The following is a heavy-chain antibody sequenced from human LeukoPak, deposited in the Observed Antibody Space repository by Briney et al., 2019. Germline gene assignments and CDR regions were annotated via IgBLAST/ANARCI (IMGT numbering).Heavy chain of an antibody. D-gene: IGHD5-18*01. CDR1: GFTFSSYS. CDR2: ISSSSSTI. J-gene: IGHJ4*03. CDR3: ARAGTWIQLWCFDY. V-gene: IGHV3-48*01. Sequence: PGGSLRLSCAASGFTFSSYSMNWVRQAPGKGLEWVSYISSSSSTIYYADSVKGRFTISRDNAKNSLYLQMNSLRAEDTAVYYCARAGTWIQLWCFDYWGQGTTVTVSS.